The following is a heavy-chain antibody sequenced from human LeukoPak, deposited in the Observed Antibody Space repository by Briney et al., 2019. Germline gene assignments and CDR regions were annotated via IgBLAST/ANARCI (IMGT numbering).Heavy chain of an antibody. CDR1: GFTFRSYA. CDR2: FSGTGTNT. Sequence: GGSLRLSCAASGFTFRSYAMGWVRQAPGKGLEWVSGFSGTGTNTYYAESVKGRFTISRDSSKNTLYLQMSSVRAEDTAVYYCASFNLDVWGQGTTVIVSS. CDR3: ASFNLDV. D-gene: IGHD5-24*01. J-gene: IGHJ6*02. V-gene: IGHV3-23*01.